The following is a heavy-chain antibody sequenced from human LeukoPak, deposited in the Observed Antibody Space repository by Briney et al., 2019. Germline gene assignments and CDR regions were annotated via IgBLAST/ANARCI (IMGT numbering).Heavy chain of an antibody. V-gene: IGHV3-21*01. Sequence: PGGSLRLSCAASGFTFSSYSMNWVRQAPGKGLEWVSSISSSSSYIYYAASVKGRFTISRDNAKNSLYLQMNSLRAEDTAVYYCARTGRASDSFDIWGQGTMVTVSS. J-gene: IGHJ3*02. D-gene: IGHD1-14*01. CDR3: ARTGRASDSFDI. CDR1: GFTFSSYS. CDR2: ISSSSSYI.